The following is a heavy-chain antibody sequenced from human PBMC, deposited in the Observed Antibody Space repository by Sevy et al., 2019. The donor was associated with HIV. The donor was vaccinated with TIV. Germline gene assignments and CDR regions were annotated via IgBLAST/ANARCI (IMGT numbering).Heavy chain of an antibody. V-gene: IGHV4-39*01. D-gene: IGHD3-3*01. J-gene: IGHJ6*02. CDR3: ARPTVGYDFWSGYYKGYYGMDV. CDR2: IYYSGST. CDR1: GGSISSSSYY. Sequence: SETLSLTCTVSGGSISSSSYYWGWIRQPPGKGLEWIGSIYYSGSTYYNPSLKSRVPISVDTSKNQFSLKLSSVTAADTAVYYCARPTVGYDFWSGYYKGYYGMDVWGHGTTVTVSS.